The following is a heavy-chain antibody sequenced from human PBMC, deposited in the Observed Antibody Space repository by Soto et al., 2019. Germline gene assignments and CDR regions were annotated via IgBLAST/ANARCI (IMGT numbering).Heavy chain of an antibody. V-gene: IGHV1-2*02. J-gene: IGHJ4*02. CDR3: ARGAQGFFTVSRIYLNFDH. CDR1: GYIFTDHL. CDR2: VHPDSGGT. Sequence: ASVKVSCKTSGYIFTDHLIHWVRQSPGQGLQWVGWVHPDSGGTNVAQAFQDRVTMTADTSINTAYMDLARLRPDDTAIFYCARGAQGFFTVSRIYLNFDHWGQGTPVAVSS. D-gene: IGHD2-8*02.